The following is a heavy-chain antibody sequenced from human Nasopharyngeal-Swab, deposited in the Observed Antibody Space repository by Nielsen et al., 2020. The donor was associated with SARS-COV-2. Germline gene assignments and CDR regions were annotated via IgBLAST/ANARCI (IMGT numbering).Heavy chain of an antibody. CDR3: ARDEPVVGATHGAFDI. Sequence: GGSLRLSCAASGFTFSSYSMNWVRQAPGKGLEWVSYISSSSSTIYYADSVKGRFTISRDNAKNSLYLQMNSLRDEDTAVYYCARDEPVVGATHGAFDIWGQGTMVTVSS. D-gene: IGHD1-26*01. J-gene: IGHJ3*02. V-gene: IGHV3-48*02. CDR1: GFTFSSYS. CDR2: ISSSSSTI.